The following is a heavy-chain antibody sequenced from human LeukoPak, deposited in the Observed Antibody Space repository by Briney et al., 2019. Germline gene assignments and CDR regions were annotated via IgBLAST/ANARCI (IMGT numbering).Heavy chain of an antibody. CDR3: ASRAGKPGNTPWCFDY. Sequence: GGSLRLSCAASGFTFTNYWMTWVRQAPGKGPEWVANIRQDGSETNYVDSVRGRFTIARDNTRNSLYLQMTSLRGEDTAVYYCASRAGKPGNTPWCFDYWGQGALVTVSS. V-gene: IGHV3-7*01. CDR1: GFTFTNYW. D-gene: IGHD1-7*01. J-gene: IGHJ4*02. CDR2: IRQDGSET.